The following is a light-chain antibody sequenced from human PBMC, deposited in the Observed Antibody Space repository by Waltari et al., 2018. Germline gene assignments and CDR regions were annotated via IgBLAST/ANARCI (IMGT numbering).Light chain of an antibody. J-gene: IGKJ2*01. Sequence: DIQLTQSPSTLSASVGDSVTIACRASQTVSKWLAWYRQKPGKAPQLLIYQASILHTGVPSRFSGSGSGTDFSLTINSLQPDDFATYSCQQYQIALYTFGQGTKLEIK. CDR1: QTVSKW. CDR2: QAS. CDR3: QQYQIALYT. V-gene: IGKV1-5*03.